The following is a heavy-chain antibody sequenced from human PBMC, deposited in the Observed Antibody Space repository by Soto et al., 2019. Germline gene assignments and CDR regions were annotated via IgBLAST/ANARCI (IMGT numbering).Heavy chain of an antibody. CDR3: ARDRVGDVAYSLDF. Sequence: DVHLVESGGGLIQPGGSLGVSCAASGLGGDKLGWVRQAPGKGLEWVALLLTTGVTQYADSVKGRFAVSRESSTNTQYLQLSSLTVDDTAVYYCARDRVGDVAYSLDFWAQGVLVSVSS. CDR2: LLTTGVT. V-gene: IGHV3-53*01. J-gene: IGHJ4*02. CDR1: GLGGDK. D-gene: IGHD3-10*01.